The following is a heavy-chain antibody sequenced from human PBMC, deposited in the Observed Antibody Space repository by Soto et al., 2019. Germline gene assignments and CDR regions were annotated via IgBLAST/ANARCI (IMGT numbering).Heavy chain of an antibody. CDR3: ARVYSSSWSGSYFDY. D-gene: IGHD6-13*01. CDR1: GFTFSDHY. V-gene: IGHV3-72*01. CDR2: TRNKANRYTT. Sequence: GGSLRLSCAASGFTFSDHYMDWVRQAPGKGLEWVGRTRNKANRYTTEYAASVKGRFTISRDDSKSSLYLQMDSLKTEDTAIYYCARVYSSSWSGSYFDYWGQGTLVTVSS. J-gene: IGHJ4*02.